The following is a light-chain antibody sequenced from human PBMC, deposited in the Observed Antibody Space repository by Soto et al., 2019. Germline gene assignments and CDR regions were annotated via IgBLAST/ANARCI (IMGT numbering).Light chain of an antibody. CDR3: SSLTTSFTYV. Sequence: LAQPASVSGSPGQSVAISCTGTSSDVGAYNYISWYQQHPGKAPKLLLSEVSNRPSGVSDRFSGSKSGNTASLTISGLQAEDEADYYCSSLTTSFTYVLGTGTKVTVL. CDR1: SSDVGAYNY. CDR2: EVS. V-gene: IGLV2-14*01. J-gene: IGLJ1*01.